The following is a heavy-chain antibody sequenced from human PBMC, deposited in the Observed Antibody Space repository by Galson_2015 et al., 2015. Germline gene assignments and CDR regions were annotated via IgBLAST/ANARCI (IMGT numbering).Heavy chain of an antibody. D-gene: IGHD3-10*01. Sequence: SLRLSCAASGFTFSTYGMHWVRQAPGKGLEWVAVISYDGSDKYYADSVKGRFTISRDNSKNTLYLQMNSLRGEDTAVYYCAKERSWEYYYGSGDYWGQGTLVIVSS. CDR1: GFTFSTYG. CDR2: ISYDGSDK. CDR3: AKERSWEYYYGSGDY. V-gene: IGHV3-30*18. J-gene: IGHJ4*02.